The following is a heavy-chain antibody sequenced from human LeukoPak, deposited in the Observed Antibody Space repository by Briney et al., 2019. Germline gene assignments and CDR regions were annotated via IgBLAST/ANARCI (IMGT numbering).Heavy chain of an antibody. V-gene: IGHV3-33*01. CDR2: IWDDGITK. D-gene: IGHD5-12*01. J-gene: IGHJ3*02. CDR3: ARGKASGGYSGYGLDAFDI. CDR1: GFTFSSYG. Sequence: GGSLRLSCAASGFTFSSYGMHWVRQAPGKGLEWVAVIWDDGITKHYADSVKGRFTITRDNSKNTLYLQMNSLRAEDTAVYYCARGKASGGYSGYGLDAFDIWGQGTMVTVSS.